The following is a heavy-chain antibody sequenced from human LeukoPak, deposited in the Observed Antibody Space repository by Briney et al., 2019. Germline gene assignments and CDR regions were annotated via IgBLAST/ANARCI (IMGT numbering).Heavy chain of an antibody. D-gene: IGHD2-21*02. V-gene: IGHV3-23*01. J-gene: IGHJ4*02. CDR1: GFTFSSYA. Sequence: AGGSLRLSCAASGFTFSSYAMSWVRQAPGKGLERVSAISGSGGSTYYADSVKGRFTISRDNSKNTLYLQMNSLRAEDTAVYYCAKDPPYCGGDCFFFGFDYWGQGTLVTVSS. CDR2: ISGSGGST. CDR3: AKDPPYCGGDCFFFGFDY.